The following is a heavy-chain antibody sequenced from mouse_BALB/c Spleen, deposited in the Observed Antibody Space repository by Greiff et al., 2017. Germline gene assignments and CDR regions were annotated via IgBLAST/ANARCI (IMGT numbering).Heavy chain of an antibody. CDR3: ARGRLITTVADFDY. D-gene: IGHD1-1*01. J-gene: IGHJ2*01. CDR2: IYPGSGST. V-gene: IGHV1-55*01. Sequence: QVQLQQPGAELVKPGTSVKLSCKASGYNFTSYWINWVKLRPGQGLEWIGDIYPGSGSTNYNEKFKSKATMTVDKSSSTAYMELARLTSEDSAIYYCARGRLITTVADFDYWGQGTTLTVSS. CDR1: GYNFTSYW.